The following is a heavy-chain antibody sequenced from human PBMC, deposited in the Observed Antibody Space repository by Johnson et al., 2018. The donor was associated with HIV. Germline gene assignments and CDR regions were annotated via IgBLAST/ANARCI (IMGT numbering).Heavy chain of an antibody. V-gene: IGHV3-30*02. D-gene: IGHD3-22*01. CDR2: IRYDGTNK. CDR3: ARGDYYDSSGPWVDAFDV. J-gene: IGHJ3*01. CDR1: GFTVSTYG. Sequence: QVQLVESGGGVGQPGRSLRLICAASGFTVSTYGMHWVRQAPGKGLEWVSFIRYDGTNKYYADSVKGRFTISRDNSKHTLYLQMNSLRAEDTAVYYCARGDYYDSSGPWVDAFDVWGQGTMVTVS.